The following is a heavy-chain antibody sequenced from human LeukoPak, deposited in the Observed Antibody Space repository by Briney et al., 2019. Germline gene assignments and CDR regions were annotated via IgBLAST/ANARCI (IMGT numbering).Heavy chain of an antibody. Sequence: SETLSLTCCVSGGTISSTSYYWAWIRQPPGKGLEWIGSIYYSGSTYYNPSLKSRVIISVDTSKTQFSLKLHSVTAADTAVYYCARRSFEHSSGYYSRGAFAVWGQGTMVTVSS. CDR2: IYYSGST. D-gene: IGHD3-22*01. CDR3: ARRSFEHSSGYYSRGAFAV. V-gene: IGHV4-39*01. CDR1: GGTISSTSYY. J-gene: IGHJ3*01.